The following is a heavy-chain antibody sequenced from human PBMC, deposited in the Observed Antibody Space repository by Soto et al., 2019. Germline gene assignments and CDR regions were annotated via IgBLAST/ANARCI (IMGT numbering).Heavy chain of an antibody. CDR3: ARGECSSNYCFTRWALDI. CDR2: IYYSGST. Sequence: SETLSLTCTVSGGSISSSSYYWGWIRQPPGKGLEWIGSIYYSGSTYYNPSLKSRVTISVDTSKTQFSLNLTSVTAADTAVYYCARGECSSNYCFTRWALDIWGQGTVVTVSS. CDR1: GGSISSSSYY. D-gene: IGHD2-2*01. J-gene: IGHJ3*02. V-gene: IGHV4-39*01.